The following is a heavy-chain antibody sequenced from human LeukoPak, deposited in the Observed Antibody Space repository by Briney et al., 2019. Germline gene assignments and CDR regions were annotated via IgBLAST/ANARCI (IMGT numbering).Heavy chain of an antibody. V-gene: IGHV4-38-2*02. CDR1: GYSISSGYY. CDR3: ARGIATFDY. CDR2: IYHSGST. D-gene: IGHD6-13*01. Sequence: SETLSLTCTVSGYSISSGYYWGWIRQPPGKGLEWIGSIYHSGSTYYNPSLKSRVTISVDTSKNQFSLKLSSVTAADTAVYYCARGIATFDYWGQGTLVTVSS. J-gene: IGHJ4*02.